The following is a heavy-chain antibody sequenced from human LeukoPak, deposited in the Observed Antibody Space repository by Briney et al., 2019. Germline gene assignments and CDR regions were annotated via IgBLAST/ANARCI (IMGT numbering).Heavy chain of an antibody. CDR3: ASVLYYYDSSGYSTDAFDI. D-gene: IGHD3-22*01. CDR2: IYYSGST. J-gene: IGHJ3*02. Sequence: SETLSLTCTVSGGSISSGDYYWSWIRQHPGKGLEWIGYIYYSGSTYYNPSLKSRVTISVDTSKNQFSLKLSSVTAADTAVYYCASVLYYYDSSGYSTDAFDIWGQGTMVTVSS. V-gene: IGHV4-31*03. CDR1: GGSISSGDYY.